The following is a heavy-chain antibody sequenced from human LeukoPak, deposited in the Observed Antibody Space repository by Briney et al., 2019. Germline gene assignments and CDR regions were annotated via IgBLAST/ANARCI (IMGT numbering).Heavy chain of an antibody. D-gene: IGHD5-12*01. V-gene: IGHV1-46*01. J-gene: IGHJ6*02. CDR3: ARDGSMGYSRYDSDRRYYYYGMDV. Sequence: ASVKVSCKASLYTLTSYYMHWVRQAPGQGLEWMGIINPNGGSKIYAQKFRGRVTKNRDTSTSTVYMELRSLRSGATAVYYCARDGSMGYSRYDSDRRYYYYGMDVWGQGTTVTVSS. CDR1: LYTLTSYY. CDR2: INPNGGSK.